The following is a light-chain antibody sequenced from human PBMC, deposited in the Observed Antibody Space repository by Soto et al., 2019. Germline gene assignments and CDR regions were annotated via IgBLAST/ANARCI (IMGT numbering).Light chain of an antibody. V-gene: IGLV2-14*01. CDR2: EVN. CDR1: SRDVGSYNY. J-gene: IGLJ1*01. CDR3: SSYTGTSTYV. Sequence: QSALTQPASVSGSPGQSITISCTGTSRDVGSYNYVSWYQQHPGKAPKLIIYEVNNRPSGVSNRFSGSKSGNTASLTISGLQAEDDSDFYCSSYTGTSTYVFGTGTKLTVL.